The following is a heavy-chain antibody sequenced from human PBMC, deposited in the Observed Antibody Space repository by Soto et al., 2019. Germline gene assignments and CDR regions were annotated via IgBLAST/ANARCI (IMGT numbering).Heavy chain of an antibody. Sequence: ASVKVSCKTSGYTFTSYGISWVRLAPGQGLEWMGWISAYNGNTNYAQNFQGRVTITRDTSASAAYMELSSLSSEDTAVYYCARAVAVAADFDYRGQGTLVTVSS. CDR1: GYTFTSYG. V-gene: IGHV1-18*04. CDR2: ISAYNGNT. D-gene: IGHD6-19*01. CDR3: ARAVAVAADFDY. J-gene: IGHJ4*02.